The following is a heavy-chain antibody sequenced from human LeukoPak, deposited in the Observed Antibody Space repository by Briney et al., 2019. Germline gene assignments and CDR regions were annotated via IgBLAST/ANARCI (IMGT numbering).Heavy chain of an antibody. D-gene: IGHD4-17*01. CDR3: AKLETTVTIFDY. J-gene: IGHJ4*02. V-gene: IGHV3-23*01. CDR2: ISGSGGST. Sequence: GGSLRLSCAASGFTVSSNYMSWVRQAPGKGLEWVSAISGSGGSTYYADSVKGRFTISRDNSKNTLYLQMNSLRAEDTAVYYCAKLETTVTIFDYWGQGTLVTVSS. CDR1: GFTVSSNY.